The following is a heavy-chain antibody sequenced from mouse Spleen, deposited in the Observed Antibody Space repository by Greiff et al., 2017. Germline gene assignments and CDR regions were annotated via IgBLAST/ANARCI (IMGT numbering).Heavy chain of an antibody. CDR2: INPGSGGT. CDR3: ARLGPHWYFDV. D-gene: IGHD3-1*01. V-gene: IGHV1-54*01. Sequence: VQLQQSGAELVRPGTSVKVSCKASGYAFTNYLIEWVKQRPGQGLEWIGVINPGSGGTNYNEKFKGKATLTADKSSSTAYMQLSSLTSEDSAVYFCARLGPHWYFDVWGTGTTVTVSS. J-gene: IGHJ1*03. CDR1: GYAFTNYL.